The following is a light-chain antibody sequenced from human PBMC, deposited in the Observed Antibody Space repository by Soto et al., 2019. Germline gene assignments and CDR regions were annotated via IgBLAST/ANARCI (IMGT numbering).Light chain of an antibody. CDR3: SSYTTDSTYV. CDR1: SDDIGGYDY. CDR2: EVN. J-gene: IGLJ1*01. Sequence: QSVLPQTPSASGSPGQSVTISCTGSSDDIGGYDYVSWYQHHPGRTPKLIIYEVNKRPSGVPDRFSGSKSGNTASLTVSGLQAEDGADYYCSSYTTDSTYVFGTGTKVTVL. V-gene: IGLV2-8*01.